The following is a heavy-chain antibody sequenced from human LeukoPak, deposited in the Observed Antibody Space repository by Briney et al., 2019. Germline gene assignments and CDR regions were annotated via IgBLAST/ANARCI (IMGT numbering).Heavy chain of an antibody. V-gene: IGHV3-21*01. Sequence: GGSLRLSCAASGFTFSSYSMNWVRQAPGKELEWVSSISSSSSYIYYADSVKGRFTISRDNAKNSLYLQMNSLRAEDTAVYYCARVREVAARDVYYYMDVWGKGTTVTVSS. CDR1: GFTFSSYS. CDR2: ISSSSSYI. J-gene: IGHJ6*03. CDR3: ARVREVAARDVYYYMDV. D-gene: IGHD6-6*01.